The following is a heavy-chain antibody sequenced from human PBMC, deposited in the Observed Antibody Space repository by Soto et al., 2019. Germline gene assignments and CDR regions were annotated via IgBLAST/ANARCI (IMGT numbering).Heavy chain of an antibody. Sequence: EVQLLESGGGLVQPGGSLRLSCAASGFSFSTFAMTWVRQAPGKGLEWVASIDASPHHAESVKGRFTISRDDSKDTLYLQMNSLTAEGTALYYCARDHNSYGAGSYWYFDSWGQGTLVTVSS. D-gene: IGHD3-10*01. CDR3: ARDHNSYGAGSYWYFDS. J-gene: IGHJ4*02. V-gene: IGHV3-23*01. CDR2: IDASP. CDR1: GFSFSTFA.